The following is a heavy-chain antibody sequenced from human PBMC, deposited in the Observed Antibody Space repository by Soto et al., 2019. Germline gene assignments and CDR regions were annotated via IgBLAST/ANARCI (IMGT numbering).Heavy chain of an antibody. CDR3: ARVLRDQGYSYGMDG. D-gene: IGHD2-2*01. CDR2: INPNSGGT. V-gene: IGHV1-2*02. J-gene: IGHJ6*02. CDR1: RYTFTGYY. Sequence: ASVQVSGETARYTFTGYYMHGVRQAPGQGLEWMGWINPNSGGTNYAQKFQGRVTMTRDTSISTAYMELSRLRSDDTAVYYCARVLRDQGYSYGMDGWGQGTTVPVSS.